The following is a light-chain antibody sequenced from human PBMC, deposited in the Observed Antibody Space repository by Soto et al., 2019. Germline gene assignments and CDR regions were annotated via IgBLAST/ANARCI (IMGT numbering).Light chain of an antibody. CDR1: QSINSAH. V-gene: IGKV3-20*01. J-gene: IGKJ2*01. Sequence: EIVLTQSPGSPSLSPGEPVTLSCRASQSINSAHLAWYQQRPGQAPRLLIYATSRRTTATPDRRSGSGAGTVFRFLISELEPEDFAGYYRQVEGRAPRFSQGKKLEIK. CDR3: QVEGRAPR. CDR2: ATS.